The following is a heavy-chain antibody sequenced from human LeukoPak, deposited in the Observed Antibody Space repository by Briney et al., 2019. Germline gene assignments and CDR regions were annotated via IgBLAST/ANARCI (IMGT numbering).Heavy chain of an antibody. CDR3: ARYYDISTGYLYYFDY. J-gene: IGHJ4*02. CDR1: GFTISNFW. V-gene: IGHV3-74*01. CDR2: INIDGTSI. Sequence: GGSLRLSCAATGFTISNFWMHWVRQAPGKGLVWVSRINIDGTSISYADSVKGRFTISRDNAKNTLYLQMNSLRAEDTAVYYCARYYDISTGYLYYFDYWGQGTLVTVSS. D-gene: IGHD3-9*01.